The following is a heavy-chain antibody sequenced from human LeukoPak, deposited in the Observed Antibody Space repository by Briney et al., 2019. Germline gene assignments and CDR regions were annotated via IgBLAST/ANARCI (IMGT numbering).Heavy chain of an antibody. CDR2: IKNDGSEE. CDR1: GFTFSSYW. Sequence: GGTLRLSCAVSGFTFSSYWWRWVRQAPGKGLEGVANIKNDGSEEYYADSVKGRFTISRDNAKNSLFLQMNSLTVEDTAVYYCARAIRGSAVDTGDRWGQGTLVTVSS. V-gene: IGHV3-7*01. J-gene: IGHJ4*02. D-gene: IGHD3-10*01. CDR3: ARAIRGSAVDTGDR.